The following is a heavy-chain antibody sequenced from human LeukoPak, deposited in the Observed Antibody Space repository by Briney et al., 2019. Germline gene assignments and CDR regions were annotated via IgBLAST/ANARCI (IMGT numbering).Heavy chain of an antibody. CDR1: VGSLSISTYY. CDR2: ISYSGST. J-gene: IGHJ5*02. D-gene: IGHD3-22*01. Sequence: SETLSLTCTVSVGSLSISTYYWGWIRQPRGKGLEWIGNISYSGSTYYNPSLKSRVTITVDTSKNQLSLRLSSVTAANTAVYYCARLGTGYDSSGYSIGWFDPWGQGTLVTVSS. CDR3: ARLGTGYDSSGYSIGWFDP. V-gene: IGHV4-39*01.